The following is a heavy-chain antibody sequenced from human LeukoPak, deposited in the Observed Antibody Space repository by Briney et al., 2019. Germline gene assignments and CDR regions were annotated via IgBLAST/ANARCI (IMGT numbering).Heavy chain of an antibody. D-gene: IGHD3-9*01. CDR3: ARGRGYYDTSNWFDP. Sequence: SETLSLTCAVYGGSFSGYDWSWIRQPPGKGLEWIGEINCSGSTNYNPSLKSRVTISVDTSKNQFSLKLSSVTAADTAVYYCARGRGYYDTSNWFDPWGQGTLVTVSS. CDR2: INCSGST. V-gene: IGHV4-34*01. CDR1: GGSFSGYD. J-gene: IGHJ5*02.